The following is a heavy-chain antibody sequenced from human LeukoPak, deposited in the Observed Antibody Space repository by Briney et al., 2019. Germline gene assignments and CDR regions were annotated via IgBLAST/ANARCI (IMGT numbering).Heavy chain of an antibody. CDR1: GFTFSSYA. Sequence: GGSLRLSCAASGFTFSSYAMSWVRQAPGKGLEWVSAISGSGGSTYYADSVKGRFTISRDNSKNTLYLQMNSLRAEDTAVYYCAKDPAGRYYYGSGSYFDYWGQGTLVTVSS. CDR2: ISGSGGST. D-gene: IGHD3-10*01. CDR3: AKDPAGRYYYGSGSYFDY. V-gene: IGHV3-23*01. J-gene: IGHJ4*02.